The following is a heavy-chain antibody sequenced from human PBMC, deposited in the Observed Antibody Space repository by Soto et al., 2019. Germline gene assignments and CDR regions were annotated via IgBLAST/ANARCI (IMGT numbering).Heavy chain of an antibody. D-gene: IGHD1-26*01. V-gene: IGHV4-30-4*01. CDR1: GGSISSGDYY. Sequence: QVQLQESGPRLVKPSQTLSLTCTVSGGSISSGDYYWSWIRQSPGKGLEWIGYINYSGITYYNLSLMSRVTISVDTSKNQFSLKLTSVTAADTAVYYCARGFSGDYFDSWGQGTLVTVSS. CDR3: ARGFSGDYFDS. J-gene: IGHJ4*02. CDR2: INYSGIT.